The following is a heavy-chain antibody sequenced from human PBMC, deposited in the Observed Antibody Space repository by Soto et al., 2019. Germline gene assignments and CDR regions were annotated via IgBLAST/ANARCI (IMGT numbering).Heavy chain of an antibody. V-gene: IGHV3-7*01. CDR2: IKQDGSEK. Sequence: EVQLVESGGGLVQPGGSLRLSCAASGFTFSRYWMTWVRQAPGKGLEWVANIKQDGSEKYYVDSVKGRFTISRDNAKNSLYLQMNSLRAEDTAVYYCAADPRPQLVPIDYWCQGTLVTVSS. D-gene: IGHD6-6*01. J-gene: IGHJ4*02. CDR3: AADPRPQLVPIDY. CDR1: GFTFSRYW.